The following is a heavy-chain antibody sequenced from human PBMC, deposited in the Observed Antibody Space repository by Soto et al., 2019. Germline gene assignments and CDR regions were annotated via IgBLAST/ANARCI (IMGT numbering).Heavy chain of an antibody. J-gene: IGHJ4*02. Sequence: EVQLLESGGGLVQPGGSLRVACASSGFTFNSYAMSWVRQAPGKGLEWVAVVSGSGGSTYYAESVKGRFTISRDNTKNTLYLQMNSLRVEDTDIYYCAKDLSGTYYDFAHWGQGTLVTFSS. CDR2: VSGSGGST. CDR1: GFTFNSYA. V-gene: IGHV3-23*01. CDR3: AKDLSGTYYDFAH. D-gene: IGHD1-26*01.